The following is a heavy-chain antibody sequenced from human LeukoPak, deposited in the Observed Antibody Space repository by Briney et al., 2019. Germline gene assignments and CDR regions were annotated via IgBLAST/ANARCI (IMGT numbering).Heavy chain of an antibody. Sequence: PGGSLRLSCAASGFTFSNYEMNWVRQAQGKGLEWVSLIYSDGRTYYADSVKGRCTISRDGSKNTLYLQMNSLRVEDTAVYYCARGLFLSGYLDAFDIWGQGTVVTVSS. CDR3: ARGLFLSGYLDAFDI. CDR1: GFTFSNYE. CDR2: IYSDGRT. D-gene: IGHD3-22*01. V-gene: IGHV3-53*01. J-gene: IGHJ3*02.